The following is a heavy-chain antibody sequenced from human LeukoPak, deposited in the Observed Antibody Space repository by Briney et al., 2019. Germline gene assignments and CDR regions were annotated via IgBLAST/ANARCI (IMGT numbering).Heavy chain of an antibody. J-gene: IGHJ3*02. CDR3: AAPLWFGDAFDI. Sequence: GGSLRLSCAASGFTVSSTYMSWVRQAPGKGLEWVSGISWNSGSIGYADSVKGRFTISRDNAKNSLYLQMNSLRAEDTALYYCAAPLWFGDAFDIWGQGTMVTVSS. V-gene: IGHV3-9*01. D-gene: IGHD3-10*01. CDR2: ISWNSGSI. CDR1: GFTVSSTY.